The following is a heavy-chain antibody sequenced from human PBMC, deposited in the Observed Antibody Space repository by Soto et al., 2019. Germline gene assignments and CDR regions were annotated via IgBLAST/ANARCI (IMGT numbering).Heavy chain of an antibody. Sequence: SLRLSCAASGFTFNIYGMDWVLQAADKGLEWVALISYDGSNQYYADSVKGRFTISRDNSKNTLFLQMNSLRADDTAVYYCAKDQASGQGSFDSWGQGTLVTVSS. CDR1: GFTFNIYG. CDR2: ISYDGSNQ. V-gene: IGHV3-30*18. CDR3: AKDQASGQGSFDS. J-gene: IGHJ4*02.